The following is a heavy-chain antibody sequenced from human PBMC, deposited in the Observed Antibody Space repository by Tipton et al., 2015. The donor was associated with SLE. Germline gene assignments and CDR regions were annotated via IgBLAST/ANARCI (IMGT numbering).Heavy chain of an antibody. Sequence: GSLRLSCVGSGFIFTDYSMNWVRQAPGKGLEWISSISSRSSSIQYADSVKGRFTLSRDNAKKSLYLQMNSLKTEDTAVYYCTRGWHQQSSAFYFWGQGTLVTVSS. CDR1: GFIFTDYS. CDR3: TRGWHQQSSAFYF. CDR2: ISSRSSSI. D-gene: IGHD2-2*01. V-gene: IGHV3-21*03. J-gene: IGHJ4*02.